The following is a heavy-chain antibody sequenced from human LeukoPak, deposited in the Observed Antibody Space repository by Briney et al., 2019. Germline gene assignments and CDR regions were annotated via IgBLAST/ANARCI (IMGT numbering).Heavy chain of an antibody. Sequence: GGSLRLSCAASGFTFSSYSMNWVRQAPGKGLEWVSSISSSSSYIYYADSVKGRFTISRDNAKNSLYLQMNSLRAEDTAVYYCARDLIVYQLLYAFDIWGQGTMVTVSS. CDR1: GFTFSSYS. CDR2: ISSSSSYI. D-gene: IGHD2-2*01. CDR3: ARDLIVYQLLYAFDI. V-gene: IGHV3-21*01. J-gene: IGHJ3*02.